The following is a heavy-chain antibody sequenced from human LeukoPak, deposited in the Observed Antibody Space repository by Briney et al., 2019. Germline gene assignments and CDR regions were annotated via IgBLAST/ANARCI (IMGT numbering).Heavy chain of an antibody. CDR1: GFTFSNYG. CDR2: ILGSGGST. J-gene: IGHJ4*02. CDR3: ARGGYYYGSGSWVDY. D-gene: IGHD3-10*01. Sequence: GRSLRLSCAASGFTFSNYGIHWVRQAPGKGLEWVSAILGSGGSTYYADSVKGRFTISRDISKNTLYLQMNSLRAEDTAVYYCARGGYYYGSGSWVDYWGQGTLVTVSS. V-gene: IGHV3-23*01.